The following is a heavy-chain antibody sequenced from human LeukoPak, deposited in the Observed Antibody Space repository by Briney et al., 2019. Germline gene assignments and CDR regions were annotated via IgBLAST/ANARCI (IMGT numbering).Heavy chain of an antibody. CDR1: GFTFSSYS. CDR2: ISYDGSNK. CDR3: AREPSYRPWELPSGDAFDI. Sequence: GRSLRLSCAASGFTFSSYSMHWVRQAPGKGLEWVAVISYDGSNKYYADSVKGRFTMSRDNSKNTLYLQMNSLRAEDTAMYYCAREPSYRPWELPSGDAFDIWGQGTMVTVSS. J-gene: IGHJ3*02. D-gene: IGHD1-26*01. V-gene: IGHV3-30-3*01.